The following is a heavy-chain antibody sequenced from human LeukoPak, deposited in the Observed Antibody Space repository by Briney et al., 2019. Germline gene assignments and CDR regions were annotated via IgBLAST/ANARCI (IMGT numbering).Heavy chain of an antibody. CDR1: GGSISSGGYF. CDR2: LYYSGST. V-gene: IGHV4-31*03. CDR3: ARVQNYYDNSGDYNKYFDR. J-gene: IGHJ2*01. Sequence: SETLSLTCTVSGGSISSGGYFWSWIRPHPGKGLEWHVYLYYSGSTYYNPSLKSRVTISVDTSKNQFSLKLSSVTAADTAVYYCARVQNYYDNSGDYNKYFDRWGRGTLVTVSS. D-gene: IGHD3-22*01.